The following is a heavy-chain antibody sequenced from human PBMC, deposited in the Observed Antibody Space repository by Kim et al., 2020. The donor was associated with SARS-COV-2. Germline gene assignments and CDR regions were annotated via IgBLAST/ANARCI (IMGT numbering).Heavy chain of an antibody. V-gene: IGHV3-74*01. D-gene: IGHD4-4*01. CDR3: VRGWDSTDGYSIY. Sequence: GGSLRLSCAASGFTFRTYWMHWVRQVPGKGLVWVSRINGDGSSTNYADFAKGRFTISRDNAKNTLYLQMNSLTADDTGVFYCVRGWDSTDGYSIYWGQG. CDR2: INGDGSST. J-gene: IGHJ4*02. CDR1: GFTFRTYW.